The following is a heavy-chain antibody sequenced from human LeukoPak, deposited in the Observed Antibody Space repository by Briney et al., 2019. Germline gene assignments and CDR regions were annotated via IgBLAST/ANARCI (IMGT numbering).Heavy chain of an antibody. V-gene: IGHV4-39*07. J-gene: IGHJ6*02. CDR2: IYYSGDT. CDR1: GGSISSSKYY. D-gene: IGHD3-10*01. Sequence: SETLSLTCTVSGGSISSSKYYWGWIRQPPGKGLEWIGSIYYSGDTYYNPSLKGRVTISLDKSKDLFSLKLISVTAADTGVYYCARDGGMFSFGSGSYQDGMDVWGQGTTVIVSS. CDR3: ARDGGMFSFGSGSYQDGMDV.